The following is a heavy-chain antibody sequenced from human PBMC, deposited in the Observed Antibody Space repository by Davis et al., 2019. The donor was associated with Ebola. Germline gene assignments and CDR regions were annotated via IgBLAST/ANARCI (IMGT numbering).Heavy chain of an antibody. CDR1: GFTFSSYD. CDR2: IGTAGDT. V-gene: IGHV3-13*01. Sequence: PGGSLRLSCAASGFTFSSYDMHWVRQATGKGLEWVSAIGTAGDTYYPGSVNGRFTISRENAKNSLYLQMNSLRAGDTAVYYCGRESSGWYGWYFDLWGRGTLVTVSS. J-gene: IGHJ2*01. CDR3: GRESSGWYGWYFDL. D-gene: IGHD6-19*01.